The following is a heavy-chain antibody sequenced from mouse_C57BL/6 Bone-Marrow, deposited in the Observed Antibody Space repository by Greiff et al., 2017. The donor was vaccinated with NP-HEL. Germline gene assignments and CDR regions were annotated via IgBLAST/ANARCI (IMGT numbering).Heavy chain of an antibody. J-gene: IGHJ2*01. V-gene: IGHV1-69*01. D-gene: IGHD1-1*01. CDR1: GYTFTSYW. CDR3: ARRDYYGSSFYFDY. CDR2: IDPSDSYT. Sequence: VQLQQPGAELVMPGASVKLSCKASGYTFTSYWMHWVKQRPGQGLEWIGEIDPSDSYTNYNQKFKGKSTLTVDKSSSTAYIQLSSLTSEDSAVYYCARRDYYGSSFYFDYWGQGTTLTVSS.